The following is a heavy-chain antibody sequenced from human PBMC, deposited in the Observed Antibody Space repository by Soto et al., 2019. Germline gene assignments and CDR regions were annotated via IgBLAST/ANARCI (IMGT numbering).Heavy chain of an antibody. CDR3: ARDYFDSSDYTTNWFDP. CDR1: GGSITDYY. CDR2: RYDDEST. J-gene: IGHJ5*02. Sequence: SETLSLTCTVSGGSITDYYWGWIRQPPGKGLEWIVSRYDDESTFYNPCLKRRVTVSIDTSKNQFYLKMTSVTAADMGVYYCARDYFDSSDYTTNWFDPWGQGALVTVSS. D-gene: IGHD3-22*01. V-gene: IGHV4-39*01.